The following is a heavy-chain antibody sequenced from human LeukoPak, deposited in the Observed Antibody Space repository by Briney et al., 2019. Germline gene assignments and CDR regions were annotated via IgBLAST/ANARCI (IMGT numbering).Heavy chain of an antibody. CDR1: RFTFSSYW. V-gene: IGHV3-7*03. CDR2: IKQDGSEK. J-gene: IGHJ4*02. Sequence: GGSLRLSRAASRFTFSSYWMSWVRQAPGKGLEWVANIKQDGSEKYYVDSVKGRFTISRDNAKNSLYLQMNSLRAEDMALYYCAKDMKDWGQGTLVTVSS. D-gene: IGHD3-16*01. CDR3: AKDMKD.